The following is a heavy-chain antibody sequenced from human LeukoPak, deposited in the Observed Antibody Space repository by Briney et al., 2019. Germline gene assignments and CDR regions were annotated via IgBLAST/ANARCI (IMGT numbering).Heavy chain of an antibody. CDR2: ISYDGGNE. Sequence: GGSLRLSCVASGFTFSNYGMHWVRQAPGKGLEWVAVISYDGGNEYYVDSVKGRFTISRDNSKNTLYLQINSLRAEDTAVYYCAKDFSRLGQTHFNYWGQGTLVTVSS. CDR3: AKDFSRLGQTHFNY. CDR1: GFTFSNYG. D-gene: IGHD1/OR15-1a*01. V-gene: IGHV3-30*18. J-gene: IGHJ4*02.